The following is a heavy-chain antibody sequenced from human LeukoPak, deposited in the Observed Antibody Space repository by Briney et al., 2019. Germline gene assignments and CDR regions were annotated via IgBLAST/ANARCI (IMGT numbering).Heavy chain of an antibody. Sequence: PGGSLRLSCAASGFTFSTYWMSWVRQAPGKGLEWVANIKQDGSEKYYVDSVKGRFTISRDNSKNTLYLQMNSLRPEDTAVYYCARGNSYAMGAWGQGTLVTVSS. CDR1: GFTFSTYW. V-gene: IGHV3-7*01. CDR3: ARGNSYAMGA. D-gene: IGHD1/OR15-1a*01. J-gene: IGHJ5*02. CDR2: IKQDGSEK.